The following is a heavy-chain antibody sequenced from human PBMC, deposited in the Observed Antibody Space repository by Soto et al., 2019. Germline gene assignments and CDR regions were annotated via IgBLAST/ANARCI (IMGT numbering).Heavy chain of an antibody. V-gene: IGHV3-33*01. D-gene: IGHD5-12*01. Sequence: QVQLVETGGGVVQPGRSLRLSCAASGFTFSSYGIHCVRQATGKGLEWVAVIYYDGSNKYYADSVKGRFTISSDNSKNTLYLQMTSLRPDDTAVYYCARGHGVATTMGWFDPWGQGTLVTVSS. CDR1: GFTFSSYG. CDR3: ARGHGVATTMGWFDP. CDR2: IYYDGSNK. J-gene: IGHJ5*02.